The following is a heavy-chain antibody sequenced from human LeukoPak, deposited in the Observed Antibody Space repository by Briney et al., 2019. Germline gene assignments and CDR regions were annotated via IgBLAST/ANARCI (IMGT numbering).Heavy chain of an antibody. J-gene: IGHJ4*02. D-gene: IGHD6-13*01. CDR1: GFTFSSYS. CDR3: AREDIAAHRVVY. CDR2: ISSSSSYI. V-gene: IGHV3-21*01. Sequence: GGSLRLSCGASGFTFSSYSMNWVRQAPGKGLEWVSSISSSSSYIYYADSVKGRFTISRDNAKNSLYLQMNSLRAEDTAVYYCAREDIAAHRVVYWGQGTLVTVSS.